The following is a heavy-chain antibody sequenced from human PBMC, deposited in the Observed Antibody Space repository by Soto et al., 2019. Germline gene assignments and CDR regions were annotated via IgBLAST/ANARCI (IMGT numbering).Heavy chain of an antibody. CDR3: ASPGWDYDRPTY. CDR1: GYSFTSYW. Sequence: LGESLKISCKGSGYSFTSYWISWVRQMPGKGLEWMGRIDPSDSYTNYSPSFQGHVTISADKSISTAYLQWSSLKASDTAMYYCASPGWDYDRPTYSGQGTLVTVSS. CDR2: IDPSDSYT. J-gene: IGHJ4*02. V-gene: IGHV5-10-1*01. D-gene: IGHD3-22*01.